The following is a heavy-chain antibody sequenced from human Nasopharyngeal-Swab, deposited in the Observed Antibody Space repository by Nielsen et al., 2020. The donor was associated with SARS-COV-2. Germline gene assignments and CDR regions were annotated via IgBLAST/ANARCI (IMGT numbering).Heavy chain of an antibody. V-gene: IGHV3-11*04. CDR1: GFSFSDYY. CDR2: ISSSGGTI. CDR3: AREVDSYDSSGYWSF. J-gene: IGHJ4*02. Sequence: LKISCAASGFSFSDYYMSWIRQAPGKGLEWISYISSSGGTIYSADSVKGRFTISRDNAKNSLYLQMNSLRAEDSAVYYCAREVDSYDSSGYWSFWGQGTLVTVSS. D-gene: IGHD3-22*01.